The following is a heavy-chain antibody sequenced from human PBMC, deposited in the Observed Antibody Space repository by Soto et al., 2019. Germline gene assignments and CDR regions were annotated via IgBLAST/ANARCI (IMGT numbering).Heavy chain of an antibody. CDR1: GGTFSSYA. J-gene: IGHJ4*02. V-gene: IGHV1-69*12. CDR2: IIPIFGTA. Sequence: QVQLVQSGAEVKKPGSSVKVSCKASGGTFSSYAISWVRQAPGQGLEWMGGIIPIFGTANYAQKFQGRVTITADESTSTAYMELSSLRSEDTAVYYCARLDCSGGSCYPAGFDYWGQGTLVTVSS. CDR3: ARLDCSGGSCYPAGFDY. D-gene: IGHD2-15*01.